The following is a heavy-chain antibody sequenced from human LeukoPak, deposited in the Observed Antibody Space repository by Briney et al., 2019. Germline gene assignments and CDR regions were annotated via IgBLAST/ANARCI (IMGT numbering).Heavy chain of an antibody. CDR2: IKSNSDGGTR. CDR3: SNFLSGCNCNPNDF. D-gene: IGHD3-3*01. Sequence: TGGSLRLSCAASGFTFTDAWMSWFRQAPGKGLEWLGRIKSNSDGGTREYAASVKGRFTISRDDSRNTLYLQMNDLKTEDTAFYFCSNFLSGCNCNPNDFWGQGAPVTVSS. J-gene: IGHJ4*02. V-gene: IGHV3-15*01. CDR1: GFTFTDAW.